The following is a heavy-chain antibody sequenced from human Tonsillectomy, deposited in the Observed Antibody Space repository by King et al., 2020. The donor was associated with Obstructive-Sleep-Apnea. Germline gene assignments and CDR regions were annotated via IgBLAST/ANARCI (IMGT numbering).Heavy chain of an antibody. V-gene: IGHV4-59*01. J-gene: IGHJ4*02. CDR3: ARDEYYSGSGSYRGYFDY. CDR1: GGSISSYY. Sequence: QLQESGPGLVKPSETLSLTCTVSGGSISSYYWNWIRQPPGKGLEWIGYIYYSGSTNYNPSLKSRVTISVDTSKNQFSLKLTSVTAADTAGYYCARDEYYSGSGSYRGYFDYWGQGTLVTVSS. CDR2: IYYSGST. D-gene: IGHD3-10*01.